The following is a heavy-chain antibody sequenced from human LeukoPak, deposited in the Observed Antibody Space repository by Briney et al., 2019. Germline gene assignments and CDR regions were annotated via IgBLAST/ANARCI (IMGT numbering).Heavy chain of an antibody. CDR2: ISSSSSNI. Sequence: PGGSLRLSCAASRFAFSDYSMSWVRQAPGKGLEWVSSISSSSSNIYYADSVKGRFTISRDNAKNSLYLQMNGLRAEDTAVYYCARDPSRGYTYGYGDYWGQGTLVTVSS. D-gene: IGHD5-18*01. J-gene: IGHJ4*02. CDR1: RFAFSDYS. CDR3: ARDPSRGYTYGYGDY. V-gene: IGHV3-21*01.